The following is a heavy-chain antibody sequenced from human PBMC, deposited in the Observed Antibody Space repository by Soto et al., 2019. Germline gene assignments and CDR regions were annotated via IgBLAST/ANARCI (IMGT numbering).Heavy chain of an antibody. V-gene: IGHV3-30-3*01. CDR3: ARAPPYSSPDPNDY. D-gene: IGHD6-13*01. CDR1: GFTLSSYA. J-gene: IGHJ4*02. Sequence: PGGSLRLSCAASGFTLSSYAMHWVRQAPGKGLEWVAVISYDGSNKYYADSVKGRFTISRDNSKNTLYLQMNSLRAEDTAVYSCARAPPYSSPDPNDYWGQGTLVTVSS. CDR2: ISYDGSNK.